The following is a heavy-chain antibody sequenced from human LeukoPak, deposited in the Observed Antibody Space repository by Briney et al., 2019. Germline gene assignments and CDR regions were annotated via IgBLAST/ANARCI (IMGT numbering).Heavy chain of an antibody. CDR3: ARYQHVPIRASGYYYYMDV. J-gene: IGHJ6*03. CDR2: IIPIFGTA. D-gene: IGHD3-16*01. CDR1: GGTFSSYA. Sequence: SVKVSCKASGGTFSSYAISWVRQAPGQGLEWMGGIIPIFGTANYAQKFQGRVTITADESTSTAYMELSSLRSEDTAVYYCARYQHVPIRASGYYYYMDVWGKGTTVTVSS. V-gene: IGHV1-69*13.